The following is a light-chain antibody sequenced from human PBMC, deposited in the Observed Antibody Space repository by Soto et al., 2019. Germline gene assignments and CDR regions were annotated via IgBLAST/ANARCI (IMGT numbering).Light chain of an antibody. CDR2: DAS. CDR1: QSISNW. J-gene: IGKJ3*01. CDR3: QRYNSYSLFT. Sequence: DVQLTQSPSFMSASVGDRVSITCRASQSISNWLAWYQQKPGKAPKLLIYDASFLESGVPSRFSGSGSGTEFTLTISSLQPDDFATYYCQRYNSYSLFTFGPGTKVDIK. V-gene: IGKV1-5*01.